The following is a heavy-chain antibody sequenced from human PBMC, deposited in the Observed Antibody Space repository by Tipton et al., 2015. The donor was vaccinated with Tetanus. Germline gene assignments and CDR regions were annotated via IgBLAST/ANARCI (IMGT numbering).Heavy chain of an antibody. D-gene: IGHD3-10*01. CDR3: ARHMGFGDLLSLFDY. J-gene: IGHJ4*02. V-gene: IGHV5-51*01. CDR2: IYPGDSDT. CDR1: GISFTNYW. Sequence: VQLVQSGGVARKPGESLKISCKGFGISFTNYWIGWVRQMPGKGLEWMGIIYPGDSDTRYSPSFQGQVTISADKSISTAYLQWSSLKASDTAMYYCARHMGFGDLLSLFDYWGQGTLVTVS.